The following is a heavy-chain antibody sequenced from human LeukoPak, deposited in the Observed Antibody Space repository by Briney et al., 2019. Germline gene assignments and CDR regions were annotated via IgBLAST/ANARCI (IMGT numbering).Heavy chain of an antibody. CDR1: GDSISNYY. CDR3: ARDYHESTGYSFDS. Sequence: PSETLSLICTVSGDSISNYYRSWIRQPAAKGLEWIGRIHTSGTANYNPPLKRRVSISTDRSKNQVYLKLSSVTAADTAVYYCARDYHESTGYSFDSWGQGSLVSVSS. CDR2: IHTSGTA. D-gene: IGHD3-22*01. J-gene: IGHJ4*02. V-gene: IGHV4-4*07.